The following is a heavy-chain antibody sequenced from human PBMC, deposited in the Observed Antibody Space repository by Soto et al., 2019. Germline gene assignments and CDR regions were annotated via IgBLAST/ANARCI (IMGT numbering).Heavy chain of an antibody. V-gene: IGHV1-69*02. J-gene: IGHJ4*02. D-gene: IGHD6-19*01. CDR2: IIPILGIA. Sequence: SVRVSCKASGGTFSSYTISWVRQAPGQGLEWMGRIIPILGIANYAQKFQGRVTITADKSTSTAYMELSSLRSEDTAVYYCARGLPAIAVVPAFDYWGQGTLVTVSS. CDR3: ARGLPAIAVVPAFDY. CDR1: GGTFSSYT.